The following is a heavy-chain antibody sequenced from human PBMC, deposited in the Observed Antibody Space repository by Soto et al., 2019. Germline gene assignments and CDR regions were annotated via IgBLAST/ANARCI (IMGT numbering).Heavy chain of an antibody. CDR1: GSIFSSHG. CDR3: AKDTYYHDSSGFYVFDY. D-gene: IGHD3-22*01. CDR2: TSYDGRNN. V-gene: IGHV3-30*18. Sequence: QVQLVESGGGVVQPGRSLRLSCAASGSIFSSHGMHWVRQAPGKGLEWVAVTSYDGRNNNYADSVRGRFTISRDNSKNTLYLQMNSLRAEDTAVYYCAKDTYYHDSSGFYVFDYWGQGTPVTVSS. J-gene: IGHJ4*02.